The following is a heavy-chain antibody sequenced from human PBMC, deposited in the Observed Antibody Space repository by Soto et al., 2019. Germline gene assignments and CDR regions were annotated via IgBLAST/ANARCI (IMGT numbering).Heavy chain of an antibody. Sequence: PGGSLRLSGTVPVFSVNTFAMHWVRQAPGKGLEWVAVISYDGVNMYHADSVKGRFTISRDNSRNTLYLQMNSLRPEDTAVYYCARDGESMRFRTGTTSYSGLDVWGQGTTVTVSS. V-gene: IGHV3-30-3*01. CDR1: VFSVNTFA. J-gene: IGHJ6*02. D-gene: IGHD1-1*01. CDR3: ARDGESMRFRTGTTSYSGLDV. CDR2: ISYDGVNM.